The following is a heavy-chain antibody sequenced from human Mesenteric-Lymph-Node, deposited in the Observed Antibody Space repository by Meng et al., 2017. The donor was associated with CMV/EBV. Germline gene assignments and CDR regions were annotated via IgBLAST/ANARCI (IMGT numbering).Heavy chain of an antibody. J-gene: IGHJ5*02. CDR1: GGTFSSYA. CDR3: AREGMYYYDTSGMKWFDP. CDR2: IIPIFGTA. D-gene: IGHD3-22*01. Sequence: SVKVSCKASGGTFSSYAISWVRQAPGQGLEWMGGIIPIFGTANYAQKFQGRVTMTTDTSINTAYMELSRLRSDDTAVYYCAREGMYYYDTSGMKWFDPWGQGTLVTVSS. V-gene: IGHV1-69*05.